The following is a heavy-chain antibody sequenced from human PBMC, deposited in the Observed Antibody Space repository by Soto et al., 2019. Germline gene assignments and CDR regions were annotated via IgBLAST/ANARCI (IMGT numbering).Heavy chain of an antibody. D-gene: IGHD1-26*01. V-gene: IGHV3-23*01. CDR2: ISGSGGST. CDR1: GFTFSSYA. CDR3: ATRGSGSDFDY. J-gene: IGHJ4*02. Sequence: EVQLLESGGGLVQPGGSLRLSCAASGFTFSSYAMRWVRQAPGKGLEWVSAISGSGGSTYYADAVKGRFTISRDNSKSTLYLQMTSLRAEDTAVYYCATRGSGSDFDYWGQGTRVTVSS.